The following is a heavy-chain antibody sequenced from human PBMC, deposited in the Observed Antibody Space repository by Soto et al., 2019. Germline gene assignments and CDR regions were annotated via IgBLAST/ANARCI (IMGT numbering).Heavy chain of an antibody. CDR1: SISSSTYY. V-gene: IGHV4-39*01. D-gene: IGHD3-10*01. J-gene: IGHJ4*02. CDR3: ARHAPYGPIDY. CDR2: MLYSGNT. Sequence: SISSSTYYWVWIRQSPGKGPEWIGSMLYSGNTYYNPSLKNRVTRSVDTSKNQFSLKLSSATVADTAVYYCARHAPYGPIDYWGQGTLVTVSS.